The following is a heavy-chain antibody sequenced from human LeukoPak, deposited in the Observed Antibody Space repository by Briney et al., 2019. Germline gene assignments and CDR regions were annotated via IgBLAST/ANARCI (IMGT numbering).Heavy chain of an antibody. CDR3: ARDGRGAAAADDPLDI. V-gene: IGHV1-8*02. CDR2: MNPRSGST. D-gene: IGHD6-13*01. CDR1: GYTFTSYG. Sequence: ASVKVSCKASGYTFTSYGISWMRQAAGQGLEWLGWMNPRSGSTGYAQKFRGRVTMTRDTSITTAYMELSSLTSEDTAVYYCARDGRGAAAADDPLDIWGQGTTVTVSS. J-gene: IGHJ3*02.